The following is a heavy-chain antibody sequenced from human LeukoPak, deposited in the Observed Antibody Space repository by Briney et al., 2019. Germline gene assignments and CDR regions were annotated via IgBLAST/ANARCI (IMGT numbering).Heavy chain of an antibody. CDR3: ARDRPYYGSGSYYDAFDI. CDR1: GYTFTSYG. CDR2: ISPYNGNT. Sequence: ASVKVSCKASGYTFTSYGISWVRQAPGQGLEWMGWISPYNGNTNYAQKLQGRVTMTTDTSTSTAYMELRSLRSDDTAVYYCARDRPYYGSGSYYDAFDIWGQGTMGTVSS. J-gene: IGHJ3*02. D-gene: IGHD3-10*01. V-gene: IGHV1-18*04.